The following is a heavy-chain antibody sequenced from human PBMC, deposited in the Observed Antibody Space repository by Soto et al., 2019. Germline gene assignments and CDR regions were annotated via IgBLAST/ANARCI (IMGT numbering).Heavy chain of an antibody. Sequence: PGGSLRLSCTASGFTFSVPAMHWVRQASGKGLEWVGRIRSKANSYATAYAASVKGRFTISRDDSKNTAYLQMNSLKTEDTAVYYCTRQGVKPFDYCGQGTLVTVSS. CDR1: GFTFSVPA. V-gene: IGHV3-73*01. D-gene: IGHD3-22*01. J-gene: IGHJ4*02. CDR3: TRQGVKPFDY. CDR2: IRSKANSYAT.